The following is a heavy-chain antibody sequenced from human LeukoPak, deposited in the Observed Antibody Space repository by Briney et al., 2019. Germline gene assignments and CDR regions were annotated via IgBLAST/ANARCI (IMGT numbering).Heavy chain of an antibody. CDR1: GGTFSSYA. J-gene: IGHJ6*03. CDR3: ARDVLSSGYIFTHYYMDV. D-gene: IGHD3-22*01. V-gene: IGHV1-69*05. CDR2: IIPIFGTA. Sequence: GASVKVSCKASGGTFSSYAISWLRQAPGQGLEWMGRIIPIFGTANYAQKFQGRVTITTDESTSTAYMELSSLRSEDTAVDYCARDVLSSGYIFTHYYMDVWGKGTTVTVS.